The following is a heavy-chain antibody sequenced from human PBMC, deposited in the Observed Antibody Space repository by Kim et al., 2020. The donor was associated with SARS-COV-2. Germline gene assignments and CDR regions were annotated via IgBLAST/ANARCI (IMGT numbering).Heavy chain of an antibody. Sequence: GGSLRLSCAASGFTVSSNYMSWVRQAPGKGLEWVSVIYSGGSTYYADSVKGRFTISRHNSKNTLYLQMNSLRAEDTAVYYCARLGRNYDSSGYYSFTPYYFDYWGQGTLLTVSS. CDR3: ARLGRNYDSSGYYSFTPYYFDY. D-gene: IGHD3-22*01. V-gene: IGHV3-53*04. CDR1: GFTVSSNY. J-gene: IGHJ4*02. CDR2: IYSGGST.